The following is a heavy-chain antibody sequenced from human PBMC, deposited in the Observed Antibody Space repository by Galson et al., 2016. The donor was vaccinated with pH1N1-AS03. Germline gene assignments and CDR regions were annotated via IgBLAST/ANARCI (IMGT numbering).Heavy chain of an antibody. CDR3: AKVSAGSSSYNYFDP. CDR1: GFFFDDFG. Sequence: LRLSCAASGFFFDDFGIHWVRQAPGKGLEWVAFIRSDGSTEYSPDPVKGRFTISRDNSRNTVYLQWNSLRSEDTAVYFCAKVSAGSSSYNYFDPWGQGTLVIVSS. D-gene: IGHD2-2*01. CDR2: IRSDGSTE. V-gene: IGHV3-30*02. J-gene: IGHJ4*02.